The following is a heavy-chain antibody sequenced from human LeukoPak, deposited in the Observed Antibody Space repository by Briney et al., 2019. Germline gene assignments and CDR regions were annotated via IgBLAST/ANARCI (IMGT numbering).Heavy chain of an antibody. CDR1: GFTFSNAW. CDR3: ARARPYPTSRPRPAAGTNYYYYGMDV. Sequence: PGGSLRLSCAASGFTFSNAWMSWVRQAPGKGLEWVGRIKSKTDGGTTDYAAPVKGRFTISRDNSKNTLYLQMNSLRAEDTAVYYCARARPYPTSRPRPAAGTNYYYYGMDVWGKGTTVTVSS. CDR2: IKSKTDGGTT. D-gene: IGHD6-13*01. V-gene: IGHV3-15*01. J-gene: IGHJ6*04.